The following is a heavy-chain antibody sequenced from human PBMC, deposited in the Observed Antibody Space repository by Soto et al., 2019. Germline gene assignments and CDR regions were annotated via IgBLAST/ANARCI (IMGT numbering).Heavy chain of an antibody. V-gene: IGHV4-61*01. CDR1: GGFVSSGSYY. Sequence: SETLSLTCAVYGGFVSSGSYYWSWILHPPGKGLEWIGEMSHSGGTHFNPSLKSRVTISVDTSKNQFSLKMSSVTAADTALYYCARVERGTATTVVDAFDIWGPGTMVTVSS. CDR3: ARVERGTATTVVDAFDI. D-gene: IGHD1-1*01. J-gene: IGHJ3*02. CDR2: MSHSGGT.